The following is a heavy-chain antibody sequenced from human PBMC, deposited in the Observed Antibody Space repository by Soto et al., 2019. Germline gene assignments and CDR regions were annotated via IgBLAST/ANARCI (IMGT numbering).Heavy chain of an antibody. CDR3: ASHPRDSSGYWYYFDY. V-gene: IGHV3-21*01. Sequence: EVQLVESGGGLVKPGGSLRLSCAASGFTFSSYSMNWVRQAPGKGLEWVSSISSSSSYIYYADSVKGRFTISRDNAKNSLYLQMNSRRAGDTAVYYCASHPRDSSGYWYYFDYWGQGTLVTVSS. CDR1: GFTFSSYS. J-gene: IGHJ4*02. D-gene: IGHD3-22*01. CDR2: ISSSSSYI.